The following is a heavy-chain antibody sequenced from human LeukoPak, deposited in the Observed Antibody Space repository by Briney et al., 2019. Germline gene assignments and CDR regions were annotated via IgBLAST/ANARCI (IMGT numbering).Heavy chain of an antibody. J-gene: IGHJ1*01. CDR2: INHSGST. D-gene: IGHD3-22*01. CDR3: ARDMHYDSSGYYYVEYFQH. V-gene: IGHV4-34*01. Sequence: PSETLSLTCAVYGGSFSGYYWSWIRQPPGKGLEWIGEINHSGSTNYNPSLKSRVTISVDTSKNQFSLKLSSVTAADTAVYYCARDMHYDSSGYYYVEYFQHWGQGTLVTVSS. CDR1: GGSFSGYY.